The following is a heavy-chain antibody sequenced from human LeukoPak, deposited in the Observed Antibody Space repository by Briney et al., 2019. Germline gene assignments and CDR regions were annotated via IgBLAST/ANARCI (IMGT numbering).Heavy chain of an antibody. CDR2: ISSSSSTI. J-gene: IGHJ3*02. D-gene: IGHD6-13*01. CDR3: ASTSSSWYFRAFDI. V-gene: IGHV3-48*01. CDR1: GFTFSSYS. Sequence: GGSLRLSCAASGFTFSSYSMNWVRQAPGKGLEWVSYISSSSSTIYYADSVKGRFTISRDNAKNSLYPQMNSLRAEDTAVYYCASTSSSWYFRAFDIWGQGTMVTVSS.